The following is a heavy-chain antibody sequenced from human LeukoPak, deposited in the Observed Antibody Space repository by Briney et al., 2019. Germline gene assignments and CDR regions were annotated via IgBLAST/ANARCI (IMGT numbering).Heavy chain of an antibody. D-gene: IGHD6-19*01. J-gene: IGHJ4*02. CDR3: AQGYLSGWYPH. Sequence: GGSLRLSCAASGFTFSDYPMNWVRQTPGKGLEWVSYISSTGVIYYADSVRGRFSISRDNAMNSVYMQMNSLRAEDTAVYYCAQGYLSGWYPHWGQGSLVSVSS. CDR2: ISSTGVI. CDR1: GFTFSDYP. V-gene: IGHV3-69-1*01.